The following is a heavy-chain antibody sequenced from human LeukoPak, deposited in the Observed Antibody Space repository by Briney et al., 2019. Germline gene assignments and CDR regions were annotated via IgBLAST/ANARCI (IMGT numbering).Heavy chain of an antibody. CDR1: GGCISSYY. Sequence: SETLSLTCTVSGGCISSYYWSWIRQPPGKGLEWIGYIYYSGSTNYNPSLKSRVTISVDTSKNQFSLKLSSVTAADTAVYYCARVKAQAARYYGMDVWGQGTTVTVSS. D-gene: IGHD6-25*01. J-gene: IGHJ6*02. CDR3: ARVKAQAARYYGMDV. CDR2: IYYSGST. V-gene: IGHV4-59*01.